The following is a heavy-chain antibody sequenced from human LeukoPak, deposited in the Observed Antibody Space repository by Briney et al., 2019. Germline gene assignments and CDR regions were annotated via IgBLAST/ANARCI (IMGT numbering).Heavy chain of an antibody. CDR1: GFTFSSYS. D-gene: IGHD5-18*01. J-gene: IGHJ4*02. CDR3: AKDAWEGDTAHPITH. CDR2: ISGSGGST. Sequence: GRSLRLSCAASGFTFSSYSMHWVRQAPGKGLEWVSAISGSGGSTYYADSVKGRFTISRDNSKNTLYLQMNSLRAEDTAVYYCAKDAWEGDTAHPITHWGQGTLVTVSS. V-gene: IGHV3-23*01.